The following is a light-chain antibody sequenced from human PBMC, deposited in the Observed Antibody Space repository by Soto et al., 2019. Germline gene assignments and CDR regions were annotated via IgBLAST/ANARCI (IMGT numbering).Light chain of an antibody. Sequence: QPVLTQSPSASASLGASVKLTCTLSGGHSSYAIAWHQQQPEKGPRYLMKLNSDGSHSKGDGIPDRFSGSSSGAERYLTISSLQSDDEADYYCQTWGTGIHYVFGTGTKLTVL. CDR2: LNSDGSH. CDR3: QTWGTGIHYV. V-gene: IGLV4-69*01. CDR1: GGHSSYA. J-gene: IGLJ1*01.